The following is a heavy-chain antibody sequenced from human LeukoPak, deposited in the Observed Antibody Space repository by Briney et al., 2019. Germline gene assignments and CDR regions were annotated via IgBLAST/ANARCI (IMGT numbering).Heavy chain of an antibody. J-gene: IGHJ2*01. CDR2: IYYSGST. Sequence: PSETLSLTCTVSGGSISSSSYYWGWIRQPPGKGLEWIGSIYYSGSTYYNPPLKSRVTISVDTSKNQFSLKLSSVTAADTAVYYCARQKAYVRGVIIRVANWYFDLWGRGTLVTVSS. CDR1: GGSISSSSYY. V-gene: IGHV4-39*07. D-gene: IGHD3-10*01. CDR3: ARQKAYVRGVIIRVANWYFDL.